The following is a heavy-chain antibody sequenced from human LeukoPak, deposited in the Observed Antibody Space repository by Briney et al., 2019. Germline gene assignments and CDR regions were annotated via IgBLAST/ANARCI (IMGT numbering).Heavy chain of an antibody. CDR3: AREWASGELDY. V-gene: IGHV1-2*04. Sequence: ASVKFSCKASGYTFTGYYMHWVRQAPGQGLEWMGWINPNSGGTNYAQKFQGWVTMTRDTSISTAYMELSRLRSDDTAVYYCAREWASGELDYWGQGTLVTVSS. CDR2: INPNSGGT. D-gene: IGHD1-26*01. CDR1: GYTFTGYY. J-gene: IGHJ4*02.